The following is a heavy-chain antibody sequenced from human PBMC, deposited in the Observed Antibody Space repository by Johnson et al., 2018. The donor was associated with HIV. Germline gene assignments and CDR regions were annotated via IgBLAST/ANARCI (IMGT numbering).Heavy chain of an antibody. CDR1: GFTFSSYA. Sequence: QVQLVESGGGVVQPGRSLRLSCAASGFTFSSYAMHWVRQAPGKGLEWVAVISYDGSNKYYADSVKGRFTISRDNSKNTLSLQMNSLRAEDTAVYYCARVPKDAFDIWGQGTMVTVSS. J-gene: IGHJ3*02. V-gene: IGHV3-30-3*01. CDR3: ARVPKDAFDI. CDR2: ISYDGSNK.